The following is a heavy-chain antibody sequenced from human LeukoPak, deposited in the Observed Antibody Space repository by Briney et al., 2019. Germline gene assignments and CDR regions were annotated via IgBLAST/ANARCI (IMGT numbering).Heavy chain of an antibody. CDR1: GFTFSSYE. D-gene: IGHD3-3*01. Sequence: PGGSLRLSCAASGFTFSSYEMNWVRQAPGKGLEWVAYITTSGTNEYYADSVKGRFTISRDNAKNSLYLQMNSLRAEDTAVYYSARDGDFWSGYYLNPAAGYWGQGTLVTVSS. J-gene: IGHJ4*02. V-gene: IGHV3-48*03. CDR2: ITTSGTNE. CDR3: ARDGDFWSGYYLNPAAGY.